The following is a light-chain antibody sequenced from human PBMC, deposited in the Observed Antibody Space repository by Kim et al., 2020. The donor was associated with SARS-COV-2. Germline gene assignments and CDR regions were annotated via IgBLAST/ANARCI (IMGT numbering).Light chain of an antibody. Sequence: EIVLTQSPGTLSLSPGERDTLSCRASQSVNNNYLAWYQQKPGQAPRLLIYGASNRATGIPDRFSGSGSGTDFTLTISRLEPEDFAVYYCQQYGSSPYTFGQGTKLEI. CDR3: QQYGSSPYT. CDR2: GAS. J-gene: IGKJ2*01. V-gene: IGKV3-20*01. CDR1: QSVNNNY.